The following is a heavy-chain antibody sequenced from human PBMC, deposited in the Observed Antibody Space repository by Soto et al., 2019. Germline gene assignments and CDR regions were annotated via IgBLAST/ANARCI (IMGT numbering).Heavy chain of an antibody. J-gene: IGHJ5*02. Sequence: ASMKVSCKVSGYTLTELSMHWVRQAPGKGLEWMGGFDPEDGETIYAQKFQGRVTMTEDTSTDTAYMELSSLRSEDTAVYYCATSLRGVVMAWFDPWGQGTLVTVSS. CDR1: GYTLTELS. D-gene: IGHD3-3*01. CDR3: ATSLRGVVMAWFDP. V-gene: IGHV1-24*01. CDR2: FDPEDGET.